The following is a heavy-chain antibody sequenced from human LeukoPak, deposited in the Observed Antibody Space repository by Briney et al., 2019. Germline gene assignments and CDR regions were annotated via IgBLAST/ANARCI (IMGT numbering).Heavy chain of an antibody. CDR2: IYYSGST. CDR3: ARGSIAVAVAADY. Sequence: PSQTLSLTCTVSGRSLSSGDYYWSWIRQPPGKGLERLGYIYYSGSTNYNPPLKSRDTTPVDTSKNQFSLKLSSVTAADTAVYYCARGSIAVAVAADYWGQGTLVTVPS. V-gene: IGHV4-61*08. CDR1: GRSLSSGDYY. D-gene: IGHD6-19*01. J-gene: IGHJ4*02.